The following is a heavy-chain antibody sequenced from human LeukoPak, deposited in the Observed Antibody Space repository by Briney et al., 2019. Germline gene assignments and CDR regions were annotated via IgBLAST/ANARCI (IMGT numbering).Heavy chain of an antibody. CDR3: ARVLAVAGSSWYFDL. J-gene: IGHJ2*01. CDR2: IYYSGTT. V-gene: IGHV4-59*01. CDR1: GGSISGYY. D-gene: IGHD6-19*01. Sequence: SETLSLTCTVSGGSISGYYWSWIRQSPGKGLEWIGDIYYSGTTNYNPSLMSRVTISVDTSKNQFSLRLSSVTAADTAVYYCARVLAVAGSSWYFDLWGRGTLVTVSS.